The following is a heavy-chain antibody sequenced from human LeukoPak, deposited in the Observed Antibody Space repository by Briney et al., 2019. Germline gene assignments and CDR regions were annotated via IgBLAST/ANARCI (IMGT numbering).Heavy chain of an antibody. Sequence: PSQTLSLTCTVSGGSISSGDYYWSWIRQPPGKGLEWIGYIYYSGSTYYNPSLKSRVTISVDTSKNQFSLKLSSVTAADTAVYYCARGGYSYGYPWSDPWGQGTLVTVSS. V-gene: IGHV4-30-4*01. J-gene: IGHJ5*02. CDR1: GGSISSGDYY. D-gene: IGHD5-18*01. CDR3: ARGGYSYGYPWSDP. CDR2: IYYSGST.